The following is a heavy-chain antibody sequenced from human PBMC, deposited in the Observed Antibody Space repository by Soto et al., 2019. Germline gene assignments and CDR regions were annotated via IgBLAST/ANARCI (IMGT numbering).Heavy chain of an antibody. J-gene: IGHJ6*03. V-gene: IGHV3-23*01. CDR3: AKGQPGSYGLVMDV. Sequence: GGSLRLSCTASGFTFSSYAMSCVRQAPGKGLEWVSAISGSGGSTYYADSVKGRFTISRDNSKNTLYLQMNSLRAEDTAVYYCAKGQPGSYGLVMDVWGKGTTVTVSS. D-gene: IGHD3-10*01. CDR1: GFTFSSYA. CDR2: ISGSGGST.